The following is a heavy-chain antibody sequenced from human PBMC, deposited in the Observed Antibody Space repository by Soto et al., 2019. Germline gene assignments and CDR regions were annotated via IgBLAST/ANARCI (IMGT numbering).Heavy chain of an antibody. CDR2: ISSSSSYI. CDR3: ARDQEVIVVVPADMGFDP. V-gene: IGHV3-21*01. Sequence: EVQLVESGGGLVKPGGSLRLSCAASGFTFSSYSMNWVRQAPGKGLEWVSSISSSSSYIYYTDSVKGRFTISRDNAKNSLYLQMNSLRAEDTAVYYCARDQEVIVVVPADMGFDPWGQGTLVTVSS. D-gene: IGHD2-2*01. J-gene: IGHJ5*02. CDR1: GFTFSSYS.